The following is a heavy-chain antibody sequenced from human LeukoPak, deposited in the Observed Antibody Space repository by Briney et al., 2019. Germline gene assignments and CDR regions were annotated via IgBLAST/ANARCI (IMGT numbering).Heavy chain of an antibody. CDR1: GGSISSYY. D-gene: IGHD5-18*01. V-gene: IGHV4-59*01. J-gene: IGHJ4*02. CDR3: ARVLGTAMVPYFDY. CDR2: IYYSGST. Sequence: SETLSLTCTVSGGSISSYYWSWIRQPPGKGLEWIGYIYYSGSTNYNPSLKSRVTISVDTSKNQFSLKLSSVTAADTAVYYCARVLGTAMVPYFDYWGQGTLVTVAS.